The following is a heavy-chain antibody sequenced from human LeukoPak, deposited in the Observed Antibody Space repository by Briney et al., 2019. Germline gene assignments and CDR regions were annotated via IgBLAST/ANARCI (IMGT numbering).Heavy chain of an antibody. CDR3: ARDSTDMTTVSYYYYMDV. D-gene: IGHD4-11*01. CDR2: IYTSGST. V-gene: IGHV4-4*07. Sequence: SETLSLTCTVSGDSISNYYWSWIRQPAGKGLEWIGRIYTSGSTNYNPSLKSRVTMSVDTSKNQFSLKLSSVTAADTAVYYCARDSTDMTTVSYYYYMDVWGKGTTVTVSS. J-gene: IGHJ6*03. CDR1: GDSISNYY.